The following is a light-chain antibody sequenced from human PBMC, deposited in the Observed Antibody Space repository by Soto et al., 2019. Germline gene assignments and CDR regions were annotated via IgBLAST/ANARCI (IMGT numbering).Light chain of an antibody. CDR3: QQYGGSPPYT. CDR2: GAS. CDR1: HSISSSY. V-gene: IGKV3-20*01. J-gene: IGKJ2*01. Sequence: EIVLTQSPGTLSLSPGERATLSCRASHSISSSYLAWYQQKPGQAPRLLIYGASSRATGIPDRFSGSGSGTDFTLTINRLEHEDFAVYYCQQYGGSPPYTFGQGTKVEIK.